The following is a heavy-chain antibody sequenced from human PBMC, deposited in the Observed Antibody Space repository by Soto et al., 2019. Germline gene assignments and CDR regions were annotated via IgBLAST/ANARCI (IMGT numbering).Heavy chain of an antibody. CDR3: ARVGFCPGSATISYCYCYTAV. J-gene: IGHJ6*03. Sequence: QVQLVESGGGLVKPGGSLRLSCAASGFTFSDYYMSWVRQAPGKGLEWVSYITTSGTTIYYADSVEGRFTISRDNAKNSLCLERNSLRTEDTAVYYCARVGFCPGSATISYCYCYTAVWGRGTTVSVSS. CDR1: GFTFSDYY. CDR2: ITTSGTTI. V-gene: IGHV3-11*01. D-gene: IGHD3-10*02.